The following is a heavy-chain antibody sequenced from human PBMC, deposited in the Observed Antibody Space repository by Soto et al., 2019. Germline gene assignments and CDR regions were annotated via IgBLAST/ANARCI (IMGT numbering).Heavy chain of an antibody. CDR3: TTCAGIQHWYNFEF. Sequence: EVRLVESGGGLVQPGRSLRLSCTASGITFKDYGMSWFRQAPGKGLEWVAFIRSKTYGGTTEYAASVEGRFILSRDDSKNIPYLEMNSLTTEDTAVYYCTTCAGIQHWYNFEFWGRGTLVTVSS. CDR2: IRSKTYGGTT. J-gene: IGHJ4*02. V-gene: IGHV3-49*03. CDR1: GITFKDYG. D-gene: IGHD1-1*01.